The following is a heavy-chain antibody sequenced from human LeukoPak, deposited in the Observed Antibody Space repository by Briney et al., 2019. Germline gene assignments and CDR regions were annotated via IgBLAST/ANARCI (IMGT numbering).Heavy chain of an antibody. V-gene: IGHV4-61*05. Sequence: SETLSLTCTVSSGSISSSTYYWGWIRQPPGKGLEWIGYIYYSGSTNYNPSLKSRVTISVDTSKNQFSLKLSSVTAADTAVYYCARALGLWFGAYWFDPWGQGTLVTVSS. CDR2: IYYSGST. CDR1: SGSISSSTYY. J-gene: IGHJ5*02. CDR3: ARALGLWFGAYWFDP. D-gene: IGHD3-10*01.